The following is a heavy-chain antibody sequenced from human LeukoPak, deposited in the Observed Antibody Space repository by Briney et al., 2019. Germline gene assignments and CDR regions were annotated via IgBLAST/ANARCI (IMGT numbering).Heavy chain of an antibody. CDR3: ARDYDILTGYAYYYYGMDV. V-gene: IGHV3-48*02. CDR1: GFTFSRYS. J-gene: IGHJ6*02. CDR2: IRSSSSTI. D-gene: IGHD3-9*01. Sequence: PGGSLRLSCAASGFTFSRYSMNWVRQARGKGLEWVSNIRSSSSTINYADSVKGRFTISRDNAKNSLYLQMNSLRDEDTAVYYCARDYDILTGYAYYYYGMDVWGQGTTVTVSS.